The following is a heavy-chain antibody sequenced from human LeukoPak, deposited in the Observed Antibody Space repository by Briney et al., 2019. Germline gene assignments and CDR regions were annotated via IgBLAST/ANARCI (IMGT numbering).Heavy chain of an antibody. CDR1: VGTFTHYV. J-gene: IGHJ3*01. CDR2: IAPISGTP. V-gene: IGHV1-69*06. D-gene: IGHD3-10*01. Sequence: SVKVSCKASVGTFTHYVISWVRQAPGQGLEWMGGIAPISGTPLYSQRFQGRVIISADTSTNTAYMEMSSVTSEDTAVYYCAREGEYYSESGNLVDASDVWGQGTMVIVSA. CDR3: AREGEYYSESGNLVDASDV.